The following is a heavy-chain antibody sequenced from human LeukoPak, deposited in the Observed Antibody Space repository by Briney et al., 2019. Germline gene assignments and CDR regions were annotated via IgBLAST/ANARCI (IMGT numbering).Heavy chain of an antibody. CDR2: ISASGNPM. Sequence: QSGGSLGLSCAASGFTFSNYEMNWVRQAPGKGLEWISYISASGNPMFYADSVKGRFTISRDNAKNSLYLQMNSLRAEDTAIYYCAKDGGSGILYWGQGTLVTVSS. V-gene: IGHV3-48*03. CDR1: GFTFSNYE. J-gene: IGHJ4*02. D-gene: IGHD3-10*01. CDR3: AKDGGSGILY.